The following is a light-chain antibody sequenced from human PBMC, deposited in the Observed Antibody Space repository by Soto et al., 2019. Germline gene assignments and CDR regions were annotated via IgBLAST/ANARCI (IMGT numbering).Light chain of an antibody. CDR1: QGVRND. V-gene: IGKV1-39*01. Sequence: DIQMTQSPSSLSASFGDRVTITWGASQGVRNDLGWYQQKPGKAPKLLIYDASSLQSGVPPRFSGSLSGTDFNLSINSLQTEDFATYYCQQTYSTPLTFGGGTKVDIK. CDR3: QQTYSTPLT. CDR2: DAS. J-gene: IGKJ4*01.